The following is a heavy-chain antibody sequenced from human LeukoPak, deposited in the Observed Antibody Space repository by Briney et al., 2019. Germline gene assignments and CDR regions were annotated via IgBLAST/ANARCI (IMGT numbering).Heavy chain of an antibody. Sequence: SETLSLTCTVSGGSISSGGYYWSWIRQHPGKGLEWIGYIYHSGSTYYNPSLKSRVTISVDTSKNQFSLKLSSVTAADTAVYYCASSTYYDFWSGYYLFDYWGQGTLVTVSS. CDR1: GGSISSGGYY. J-gene: IGHJ4*02. CDR3: ASSTYYDFWSGYYLFDY. CDR2: IYHSGST. D-gene: IGHD3-3*01. V-gene: IGHV4-31*03.